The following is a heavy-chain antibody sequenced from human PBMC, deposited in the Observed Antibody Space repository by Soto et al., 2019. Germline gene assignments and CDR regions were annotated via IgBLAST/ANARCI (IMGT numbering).Heavy chain of an antibody. Sequence: SETLSLTCAGSGYPISSGYYWGWIRQPPGKGLEWIGIIHHSGSTYYNPSLRSRITISVDTSKNQFSLKMPSVTAADTAVYYCARSSGYVPGGYWGQGILVTVSS. CDR3: ARSSGYVPGGY. CDR2: IHHSGST. V-gene: IGHV4-38-2*01. CDR1: GYPISSGYY. D-gene: IGHD5-12*01. J-gene: IGHJ4*02.